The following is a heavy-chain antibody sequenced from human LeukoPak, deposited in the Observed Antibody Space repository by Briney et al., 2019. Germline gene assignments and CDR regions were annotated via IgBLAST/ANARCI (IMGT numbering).Heavy chain of an antibody. Sequence: GGSLRLSCVGSGFTFSTYGMHWVRQAPGKGLEWVAFIRCDGSNKYYADSVKGRFTISRDNSKNTLYLQMNSLRVEDTSVYYCATLLVADLFDCWGQGTLVTVSS. CDR2: IRCDGSNK. CDR3: ATLLVADLFDC. V-gene: IGHV3-30*02. D-gene: IGHD5-12*01. J-gene: IGHJ4*02. CDR1: GFTFSTYG.